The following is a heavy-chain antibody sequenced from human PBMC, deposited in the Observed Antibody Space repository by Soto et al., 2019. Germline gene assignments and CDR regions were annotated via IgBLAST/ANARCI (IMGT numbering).Heavy chain of an antibody. Sequence: SETLSLTCTVSGGSISSGDYYWSWIRQPPGKGLEWIGYIYYSGSTYYNPSLKSRVTISVDTSKNQFSLKLSSVTAADTAVYYCARFPGYCSGGSCYGFDYSGQGPLVTVSS. CDR1: GGSISSGDYY. D-gene: IGHD2-15*01. J-gene: IGHJ4*02. CDR2: IYYSGST. CDR3: ARFPGYCSGGSCYGFDY. V-gene: IGHV4-30-4*01.